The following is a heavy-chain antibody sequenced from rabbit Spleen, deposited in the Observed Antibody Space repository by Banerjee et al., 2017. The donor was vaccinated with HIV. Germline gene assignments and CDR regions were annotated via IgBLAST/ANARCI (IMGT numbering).Heavy chain of an antibody. CDR1: GLDFSSSYW. D-gene: IGHD6-1*01. CDR2: IYAGSSGST. CDR3: ARNEGGNGYGYAL. Sequence: QEQLVEYGGDLVQPEGSLTLTCTASGLDFSSSYWICWVRQAPGKGLEWIACIYAGSSGSTYYASWAKGRFTISKTSSTTVTLQMTSLTAADTATYFCARNEGGNGYGYALWGPGTLVTVS. V-gene: IGHV1S45*01. J-gene: IGHJ6*01.